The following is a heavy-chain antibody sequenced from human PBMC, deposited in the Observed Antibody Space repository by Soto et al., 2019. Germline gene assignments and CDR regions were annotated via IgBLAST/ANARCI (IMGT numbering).Heavy chain of an antibody. CDR1: GGSISSGGDS. D-gene: IGHD3-10*01. Sequence: SEILSLTCAVSGGSISSGGDSWSWIRQPPGKGLEWIGHIYYTGNTNYNPSLKSRVTISVDTSTNRFSLRLRSVSAADTAVYYCARAQSFEFHHWFDPWGQGTLVTVSS. J-gene: IGHJ5*02. CDR3: ARAQSFEFHHWFDP. CDR2: IYYTGNT. V-gene: IGHV4-61*08.